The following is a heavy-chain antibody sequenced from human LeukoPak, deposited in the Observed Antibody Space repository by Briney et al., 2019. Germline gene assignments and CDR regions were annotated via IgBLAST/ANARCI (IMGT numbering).Heavy chain of an antibody. V-gene: IGHV3-23*01. CDR3: GKRPGAGGSYCDY. CDR2: ISGRGGST. Sequence: PGGSLRLSCAASGFSFSDYGMHWVRRAPGKGLEWVAAISGRGGSTFYSDSVRGRFTISRDNSKNMLYLQMNSLRADDTAVYYCGKRPGAGGSYCDYWGQGTVVTVAT. CDR1: GFSFSDYG. J-gene: IGHJ4*02. D-gene: IGHD3-10*01.